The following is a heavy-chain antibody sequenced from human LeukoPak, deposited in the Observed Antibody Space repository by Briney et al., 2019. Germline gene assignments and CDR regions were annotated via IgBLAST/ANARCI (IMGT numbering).Heavy chain of an antibody. CDR3: ASLTMMDFDY. D-gene: IGHD3-22*01. CDR1: GFTFSRFA. V-gene: IGHV3-30*04. J-gene: IGHJ4*02. Sequence: GGSLRLSCAASGFTFSRFAMHWVRQAPGKGLEWVALISHDGSTKHYADSVKGRFTISRDNSRNTLYLEMNSLRAEDTAVYYCASLTMMDFDYWGQGTLVTVSS. CDR2: ISHDGSTK.